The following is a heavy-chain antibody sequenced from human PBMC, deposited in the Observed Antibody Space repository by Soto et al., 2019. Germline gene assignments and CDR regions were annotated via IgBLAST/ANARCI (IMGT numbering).Heavy chain of an antibody. CDR3: ARGFCSGGSCYLFDY. D-gene: IGHD2-15*01. J-gene: IGHJ4*02. CDR2: IKQDGSEK. Sequence: GGSLRLSCAASGFTFSSYWMSWVRQAPGKGLEWVANIKQDGSEKYYVDSVKGRFTISRDNAKNSLYLQMNSLRAEDTAVYYCARGFCSGGSCYLFDYWGQGTLGTVSS. CDR1: GFTFSSYW. V-gene: IGHV3-7*01.